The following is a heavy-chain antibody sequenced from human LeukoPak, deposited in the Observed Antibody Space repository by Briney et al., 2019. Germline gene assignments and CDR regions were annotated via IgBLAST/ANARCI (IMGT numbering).Heavy chain of an antibody. Sequence: GGSLRLSCAASGFTFSSYEMNWVRQAPGKGLEWVSYISSSGSTIYYADSVKGRFTISRDNAKNSLYLQMNSLRAEDTAVYYCAREVYDSSGYYLDYWGQGTLVTVSS. CDR1: GFTFSSYE. CDR2: ISSSGSTI. CDR3: AREVYDSSGYYLDY. V-gene: IGHV3-48*03. J-gene: IGHJ4*02. D-gene: IGHD3-22*01.